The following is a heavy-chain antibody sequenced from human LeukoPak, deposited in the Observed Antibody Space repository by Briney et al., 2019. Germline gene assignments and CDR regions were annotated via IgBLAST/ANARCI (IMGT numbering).Heavy chain of an antibody. D-gene: IGHD6-19*01. CDR1: VYSFTVYY. Sequence: ASVTVSCKASVYSFTVYYMHWVRLAPGQGMEWMGWINPNSGGTNYAQKFQGMVTMTRDTSISTAYMELSRLRSDDTAVYYCARDSVAGTTVYSFDYWGQGTLVTVSS. CDR3: ARDSVAGTTVYSFDY. J-gene: IGHJ4*02. V-gene: IGHV1-2*02. CDR2: INPNSGGT.